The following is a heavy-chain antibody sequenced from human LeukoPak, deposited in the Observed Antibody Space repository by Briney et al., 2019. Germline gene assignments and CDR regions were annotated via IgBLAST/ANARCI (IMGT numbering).Heavy chain of an antibody. CDR2: IYHSGST. CDR3: ARGGIVGSRTNWFDP. Sequence: PSETLSLTCTVSGGSISSGGYYWSWIRQPPGKGLEWIGYIYHSGSTYYNPSLKSRVTLSVDTSKSQFSLKLTSVTPADTAVYYCARGGIVGSRTNWFDPWGQGILVTVSS. CDR1: GGSISSGGYY. V-gene: IGHV4-30-2*02. J-gene: IGHJ5*02. D-gene: IGHD1-26*01.